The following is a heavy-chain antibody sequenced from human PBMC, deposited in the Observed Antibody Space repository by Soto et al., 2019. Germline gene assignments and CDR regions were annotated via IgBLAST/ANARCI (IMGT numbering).Heavy chain of an antibody. CDR2: MNPNSGNT. D-gene: IGHD6-13*01. Sequence: QVQLVQSGAEVKKPGASVKVSCKASGYTFTSYDINWVRQATGQGLEWMGWMNPNSGNTGYAQKFQGRVTMTKNTSITTAYMERSSLRSEDTPVYYCARERSAAGTGWFDPWGQGTLVTVSS. CDR1: GYTFTSYD. J-gene: IGHJ5*02. CDR3: ARERSAAGTGWFDP. V-gene: IGHV1-8*01.